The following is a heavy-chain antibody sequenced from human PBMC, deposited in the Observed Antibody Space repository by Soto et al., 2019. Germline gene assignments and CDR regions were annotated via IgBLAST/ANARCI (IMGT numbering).Heavy chain of an antibody. D-gene: IGHD6-19*01. Sequence: PGGSMRHSCVGTGFTRSSHALSWVSHAPGNGLEWVSAISGSGVSTYYADSVKGRFTISRDNSKNTLYLQMNSLRAEDTAVYYCAKEGEHSSGWANFDSWGQGTLVTVSS. V-gene: IGHV3-23*01. CDR3: AKEGEHSSGWANFDS. CDR2: ISGSGVST. CDR1: GFTRSSHA. J-gene: IGHJ4*02.